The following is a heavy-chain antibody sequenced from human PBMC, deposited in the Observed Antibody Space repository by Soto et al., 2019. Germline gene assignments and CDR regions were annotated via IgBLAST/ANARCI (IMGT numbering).Heavy chain of an antibody. CDR2: ISVHKGNT. J-gene: IGHJ4*02. CDR1: GYNFINYG. V-gene: IGHV1-18*01. Sequence: ASVKVSCKASGYNFINYGITCVRQAPGQVLEWMGWISVHKGNTKYAQKLQGRVTVTTDTSTSTAYMELRSLRSDDTAVYYCVRDLDGSGSYYTDYWGPGTLVTSPQ. CDR3: VRDLDGSGSYYTDY. D-gene: IGHD3-10*01.